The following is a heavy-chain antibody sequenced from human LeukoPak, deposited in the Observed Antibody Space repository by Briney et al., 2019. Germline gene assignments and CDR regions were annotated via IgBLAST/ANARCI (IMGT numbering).Heavy chain of an antibody. V-gene: IGHV3-7*05. Sequence: PGGSLRLSCAASEFTFSNYWMTWLPQAPGKGVEGVAHIKQEGTETYYVDSVKGRFTISRDNAKNSLYLQMDSLRGEDTAVYYCARWNSGWEFDYWGQGTLVSVSS. D-gene: IGHD6-19*01. CDR1: EFTFSNYW. CDR3: ARWNSGWEFDY. CDR2: IKQEGTET. J-gene: IGHJ4*02.